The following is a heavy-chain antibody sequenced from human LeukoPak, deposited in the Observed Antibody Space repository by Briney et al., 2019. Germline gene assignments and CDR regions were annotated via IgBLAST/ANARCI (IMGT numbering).Heavy chain of an antibody. CDR1: GGSISSYY. CDR3: AGGPLSDPWDY. J-gene: IGHJ4*02. D-gene: IGHD1-26*01. CDR2: IYYSGST. V-gene: IGHV4-59*01. Sequence: PSETLSLTCTVSGGSISSYYWSWIRQPPGKGLEWIGYIYYSGSTNYNPSLKSRVTISVDTSKNQFSLKLSSVTAADTAVYYCAGGPLSDPWDYWGQGTLVTVSS.